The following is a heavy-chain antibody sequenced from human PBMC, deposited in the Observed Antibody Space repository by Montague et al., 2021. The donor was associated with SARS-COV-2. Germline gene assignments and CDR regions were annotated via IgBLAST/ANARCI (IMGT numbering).Heavy chain of an antibody. V-gene: IGHV4-39*01. J-gene: IGHJ3*02. D-gene: IGHD3-10*01. Sequence: SETLSLTCTVSGGSITRNYYWGWTRQPPGKGLEWVGNIYYSGTTFINPSLESRVTISVDASKNQFPLNLTSVTAADTAVYYCARPLVRGVPKAFDIWGQGALVIVSS. CDR1: GGSITRNYY. CDR3: ARPLVRGVPKAFDI. CDR2: IYYSGTT.